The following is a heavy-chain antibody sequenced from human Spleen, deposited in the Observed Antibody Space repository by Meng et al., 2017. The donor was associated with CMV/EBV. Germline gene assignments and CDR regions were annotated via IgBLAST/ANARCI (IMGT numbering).Heavy chain of an antibody. CDR2: IDHSGST. J-gene: IGHJ4*02. D-gene: IGHD3-10*01. V-gene: IGHV4-34*01. CDR3: ASQGFTMVRGVIGY. CDR1: GGSFRGYC. Sequence: SETLSLTCTLYGGSFRGYCWTWIRQSPGKGLEWIGEIDHSGSTHYNPSLKSRVTISVDTSKNQFSLNLTSVTAADTAVYYCASQGFTMVRGVIGYWGQGTLVTVSS.